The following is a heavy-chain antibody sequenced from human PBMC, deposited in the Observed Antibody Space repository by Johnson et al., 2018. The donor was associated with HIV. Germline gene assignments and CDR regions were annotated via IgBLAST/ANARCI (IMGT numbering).Heavy chain of an antibody. CDR1: VFTFSSYA. Sequence: QVQLVESGGGVVQPGRSLRLSCAASVFTFSSYAMHWVRQAPAKGLEWVAVISYDGSDKDYADSVKGRFTISRDNSKNTLYLQMNSLRAEDTAVYYCARVKSYGNWGSRKGGRESRAAFDIWGQGTMVTVSS. V-gene: IGHV3-30*14. J-gene: IGHJ3*02. CDR2: ISYDGSDK. D-gene: IGHD7-27*01. CDR3: ARVKSYGNWGSRKGGRESRAAFDI.